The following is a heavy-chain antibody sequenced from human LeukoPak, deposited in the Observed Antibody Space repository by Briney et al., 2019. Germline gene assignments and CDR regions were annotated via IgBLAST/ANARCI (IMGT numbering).Heavy chain of an antibody. CDR3: ARHGGTVAVNDAFDV. Sequence: SETLSLTCTVSGGSISSYYWSWIRQPPGKGLEWIGYIYYNGRTTYNPSLSSRVTISVDMSKNQFSLKLSSVSAADTAIYYCARHGGTVAVNDAFDVWGQGTVSPSLQ. CDR1: GGSISSYY. D-gene: IGHD1-1*01. CDR2: IYYNGRT. V-gene: IGHV4-59*08. J-gene: IGHJ3*01.